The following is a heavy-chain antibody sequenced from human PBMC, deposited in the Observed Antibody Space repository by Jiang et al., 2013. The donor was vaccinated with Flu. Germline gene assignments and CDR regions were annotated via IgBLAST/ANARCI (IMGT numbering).Heavy chain of an antibody. J-gene: IGHJ4*01. CDR2: TSYDGTNK. CDR1: GFTFSNYV. Sequence: VQLLESGGGVVQPGGSLRLSCAASGFTFSNYVMHWVRQAPGKGLEWVAVTSYDGTNKNYADSVKGRFTISRDNSKNTLYLQMNTLRADDTAVYFCARDFLSGLIDY. CDR3: ARDFLSGLIDY. D-gene: IGHD3/OR15-3a*01. V-gene: IGHV3-30*04.